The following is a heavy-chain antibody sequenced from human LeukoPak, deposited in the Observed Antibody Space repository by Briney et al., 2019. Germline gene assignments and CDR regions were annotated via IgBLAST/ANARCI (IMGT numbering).Heavy chain of an antibody. Sequence: SETLSLTCAVSGGSTSSSNWWSWVRQPPGKGLEWIGEIYHSGSTNYNPSLKSRVTISVDKSKNQFSLKLSYVTAADTAVYYCARQGTIAAVSGAFDIWGQGTMVTVSS. D-gene: IGHD6-13*01. V-gene: IGHV4-4*02. J-gene: IGHJ3*02. CDR3: ARQGTIAAVSGAFDI. CDR1: GGSTSSSNW. CDR2: IYHSGST.